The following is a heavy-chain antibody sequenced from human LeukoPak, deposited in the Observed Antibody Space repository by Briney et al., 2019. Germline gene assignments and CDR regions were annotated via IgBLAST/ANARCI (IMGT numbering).Heavy chain of an antibody. CDR3: ARTGLGAAGDY. CDR1: GGSFSGYY. J-gene: IGHJ4*02. D-gene: IGHD6-13*01. V-gene: IGHV4-34*01. Sequence: SETLSLTCAVYGGSFSGYYWSWIRQPPGKGLEWIGEINHSGSTNYNPSLKSRVTISVDTSKNQFSLKLSSVTAADTAVYYCARTGLGAAGDYWGQGTLVTVSS. CDR2: INHSGST.